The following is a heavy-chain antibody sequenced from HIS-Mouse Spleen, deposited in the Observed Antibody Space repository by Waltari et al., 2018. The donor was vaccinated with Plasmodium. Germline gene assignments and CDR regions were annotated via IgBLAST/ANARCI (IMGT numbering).Heavy chain of an antibody. J-gene: IGHJ5*02. Sequence: QVQLQESGPGLVKPSQTLSLTCPVSGGPISSGGYYWSWIRQHPGKGLEWIGYIYYSGSTYYNPSLKSRVTISVDTSKNQFSLKLSSVTAADTAVYYCARDSIRFLADPWGQGTLVTVSS. CDR2: IYYSGST. D-gene: IGHD3-3*01. CDR3: ARDSIRFLADP. V-gene: IGHV4-31*03. CDR1: GGPISSGGYY.